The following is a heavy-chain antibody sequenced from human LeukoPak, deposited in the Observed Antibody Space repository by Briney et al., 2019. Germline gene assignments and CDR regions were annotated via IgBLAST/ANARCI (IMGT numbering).Heavy chain of an antibody. D-gene: IGHD3-22*01. V-gene: IGHV4-38-2*02. CDR1: GYSISSGYY. CDR3: AKSNGYGLIDI. Sequence: SETLSLTCTVSGYSISSGYYWGWIRQPPGKGLEWIGSIYHSGSTYYNPSLKSRVTISLDTSRNQFSLKLNSVTAADTAVYYCAKSNGYGLIDIWGQGTMVTVSS. J-gene: IGHJ3*02. CDR2: IYHSGST.